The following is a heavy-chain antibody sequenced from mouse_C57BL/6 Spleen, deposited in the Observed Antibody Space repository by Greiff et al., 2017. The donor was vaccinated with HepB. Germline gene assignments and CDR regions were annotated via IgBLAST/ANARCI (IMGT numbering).Heavy chain of an antibody. Sequence: VQLQQSGAELVRPGTSVKVSCKASGYAFTNYLIEWVKQRPGQGLEWIGVINPGSGGTNYNEKFKGKATLTADKSSSTAYMQLSSLTSEDSAVYFCARCIYYYGSLDYWGQGTTLTVSS. J-gene: IGHJ2*01. V-gene: IGHV1-54*01. D-gene: IGHD1-1*01. CDR2: INPGSGGT. CDR3: ARCIYYYGSLDY. CDR1: GYAFTNYL.